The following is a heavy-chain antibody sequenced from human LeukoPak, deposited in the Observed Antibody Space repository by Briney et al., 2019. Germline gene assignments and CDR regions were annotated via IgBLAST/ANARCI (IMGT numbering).Heavy chain of an antibody. D-gene: IGHD3-22*01. CDR2: ISSSSSTV. J-gene: IGHJ4*02. CDR3: ARAAPGGYYKRGGYYFDY. CDR1: GFTFSSYS. V-gene: IGHV3-48*04. Sequence: GGSLRLSCAASGFTFSSYSMNWVRQAPGKGLEWVSYISSSSSTVYYADSVKGRFTISRDNAKNSLYLQMNSLRAEDTAVYYCARAAPGGYYKRGGYYFDYWGQGTLVTVSS.